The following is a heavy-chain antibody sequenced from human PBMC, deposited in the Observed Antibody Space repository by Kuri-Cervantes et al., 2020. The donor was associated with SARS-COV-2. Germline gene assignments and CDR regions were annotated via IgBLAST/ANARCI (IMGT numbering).Heavy chain of an antibody. Sequence: GGSLRLSCAASGFTFSSYWMHWVRQAPGKGLVWVSRINSDGSSTSYADSVKGRFTISRDNAKNTLYLQMNGLRTEDTALYYCAKDDDYIDYWGQGTLVTVSS. V-gene: IGHV3-74*01. CDR2: INSDGSST. J-gene: IGHJ4*02. CDR3: AKDDDYIDY. CDR1: GFTFSSYW.